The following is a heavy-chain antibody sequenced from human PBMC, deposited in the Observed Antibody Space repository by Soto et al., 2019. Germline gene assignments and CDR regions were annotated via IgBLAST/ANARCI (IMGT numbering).Heavy chain of an antibody. CDR2: IDHDGPT. Sequence: EVQLVESGGGLVQPGGSLRLSCAGSGFTFSNYWMHWVRQAPGKGLEWVSRIDHDGPTDYADSVRGRFTISRDNAENTLYLQMNSLRPEDMAGYNCVRDSHGDYWGQGTLVTVSS. CDR1: GFTFSNYW. V-gene: IGHV3-74*01. J-gene: IGHJ4*02. CDR3: VRDSHGDY.